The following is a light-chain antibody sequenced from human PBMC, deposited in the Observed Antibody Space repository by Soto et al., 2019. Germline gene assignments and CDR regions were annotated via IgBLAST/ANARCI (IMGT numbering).Light chain of an antibody. Sequence: EIVMTQSPATLSVSPGERATLSCRASQSIGGDLAWYQQRPGQSPRLLVYGASARASGIPARFSGSGSGTEFTLIISGLQSEDFVVYYCHQYNAWPPTFGQGTKVEV. CDR3: HQYNAWPPT. V-gene: IGKV3-15*01. J-gene: IGKJ1*01. CDR2: GAS. CDR1: QSIGGD.